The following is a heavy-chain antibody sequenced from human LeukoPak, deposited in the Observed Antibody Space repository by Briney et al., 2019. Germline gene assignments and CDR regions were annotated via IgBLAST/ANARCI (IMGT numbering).Heavy chain of an antibody. D-gene: IGHD3-10*01. CDR1: GFTFSSYT. Sequence: GGSLRLSCAASGFTFSSYTMDWGRQAPGKGLEWVSSISSSSGYIYYAESVKGRFTISRDNAENSLHLQMNSLRAEDTALYYCARESLYSGSASSDLDYWGEGTLVTVSS. V-gene: IGHV3-21*01. J-gene: IGHJ4*02. CDR2: ISSSSGYI. CDR3: ARESLYSGSASSDLDY.